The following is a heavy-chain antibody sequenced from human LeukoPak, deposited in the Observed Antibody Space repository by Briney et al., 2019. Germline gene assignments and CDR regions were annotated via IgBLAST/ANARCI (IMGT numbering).Heavy chain of an antibody. V-gene: IGHV3-7*01. D-gene: IGHD3-10*01. J-gene: IGHJ4*02. CDR2: IEEDGSAK. Sequence: GGSLRLSCAVSGFTFSNYWMSWVRQGPGKGLEWVANIEEDGSAKCYVDSVKGRFTVSRDNAMNSLYLQMNSLRVEDTAVYYCARRGSLDNWGQGTLVTVSS. CDR3: ARRGSLDN. CDR1: GFTFSNYW.